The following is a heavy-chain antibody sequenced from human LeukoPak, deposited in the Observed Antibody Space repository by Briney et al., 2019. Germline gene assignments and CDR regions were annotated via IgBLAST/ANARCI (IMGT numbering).Heavy chain of an antibody. CDR1: GFTLGPYW. J-gene: IGHJ3*02. CDR3: VREGATSALDI. V-gene: IGHV3-74*01. D-gene: IGHD5-24*01. CDR2: ITSDGRRT. Sequence: GGSLRLSCAASGFTLGPYWMHWVRQAPGKGLVWVSGITSDGRRTTCADSVRGRFTISRDNAKNTLSLQMDSLRVEDTAVYYCVREGATSALDIWGQGTMVPVSS.